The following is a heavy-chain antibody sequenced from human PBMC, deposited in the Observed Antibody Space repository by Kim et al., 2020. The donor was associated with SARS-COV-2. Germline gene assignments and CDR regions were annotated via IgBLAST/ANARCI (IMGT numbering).Heavy chain of an antibody. V-gene: IGHV3-33*06. J-gene: IGHJ4*02. CDR3: AKALGYCSGGSCPPPLDY. D-gene: IGHD2-15*01. Sequence: KGRFTVSRDNSKNTLNLQMNSLRVEDTAVYYCAKALGYCSGGSCPPPLDYWGQGTLVTVSS.